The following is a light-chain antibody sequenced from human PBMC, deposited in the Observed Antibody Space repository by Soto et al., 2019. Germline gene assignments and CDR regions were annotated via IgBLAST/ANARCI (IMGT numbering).Light chain of an antibody. Sequence: QSALTQPRSVSGSPGQSVSQSISCTGTSSDVGSYYFVSWYQQHPGKAPKIIIYDVTKRPSGVPDRFSGSKSGNTASLTISGLQAEDEADYYCCSYAGSYTHVFGTGTKVTVL. CDR3: CSYAGSYTHV. J-gene: IGLJ1*01. V-gene: IGLV2-11*01. CDR2: DVT. CDR1: SSDVGSYYF.